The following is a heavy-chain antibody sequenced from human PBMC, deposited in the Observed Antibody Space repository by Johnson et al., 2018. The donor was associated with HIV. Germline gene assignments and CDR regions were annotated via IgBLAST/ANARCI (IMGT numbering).Heavy chain of an antibody. CDR1: GFTFTNYW. D-gene: IGHD5-18*01. Sequence: VQLVESGGGLVQPGGSLRLSCAVSGFTFTNYWMHWVRQAPGKGLVWVSRVNNDGGDTIYADSVKGRFAISRDNAQNSLSLQMNSLRAEGTVVYYCVRDHGQLWLLPAFDIWGQGTMVTVSS. J-gene: IGHJ3*02. CDR2: VNNDGGDT. V-gene: IGHV3-74*01. CDR3: VRDHGQLWLLPAFDI.